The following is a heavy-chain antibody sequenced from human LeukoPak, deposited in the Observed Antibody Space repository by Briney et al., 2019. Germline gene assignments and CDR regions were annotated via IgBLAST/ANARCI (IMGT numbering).Heavy chain of an antibody. J-gene: IGHJ4*02. CDR3: ARSKDNRGYDVRHLDY. V-gene: IGHV1-46*01. CDR2: INPNGGHT. Sequence: ASVKVSCKTAGFTFTGYYMHWVRQAPGQGLEWMGMINPNGGHTDYAQKFQGRVTMTRDMSTSTVYMELSSLRSEDTAVFYCARSKDNRGYDVRHLDYWGQGTLVTVSS. D-gene: IGHD1-14*01. CDR1: GFTFTGYY.